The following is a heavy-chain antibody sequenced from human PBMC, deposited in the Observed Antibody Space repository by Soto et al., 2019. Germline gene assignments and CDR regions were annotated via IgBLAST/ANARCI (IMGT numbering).Heavy chain of an antibody. D-gene: IGHD3-22*01. CDR1: RVGFESRS. J-gene: IGHJ4*02. Sequence: KARRVGFESRSLWSVCQAPGQGLEWMGGIIPIFGTANYAQKFQGRVTITADESTSTAYMELSSLRSEDTAVYYCQALDSSGYYVDYWGQGTLVTVSS. CDR3: QALDSSGYYVDY. V-gene: IGHV1-69*01. CDR2: IIPIFGTA.